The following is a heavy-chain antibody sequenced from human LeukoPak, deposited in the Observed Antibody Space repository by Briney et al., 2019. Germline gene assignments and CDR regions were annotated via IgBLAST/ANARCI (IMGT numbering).Heavy chain of an antibody. Sequence: ASVKVSCKVSGYTLTELSMHWVRQAPGKGLEWMGGFDPEDGETICAQKFQGRVTMTEDTSTDTAYMELSSLRSEDTAVYYCATAIYYDSSGPFDYWGQGTLVTVSS. CDR2: FDPEDGET. V-gene: IGHV1-24*01. J-gene: IGHJ4*02. CDR1: GYTLTELS. D-gene: IGHD3-22*01. CDR3: ATAIYYDSSGPFDY.